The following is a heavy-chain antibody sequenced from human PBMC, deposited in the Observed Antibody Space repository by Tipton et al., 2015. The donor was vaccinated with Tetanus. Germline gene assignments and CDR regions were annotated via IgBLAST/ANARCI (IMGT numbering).Heavy chain of an antibody. D-gene: IGHD3-10*01. J-gene: IGHJ6*02. V-gene: IGHV3-30*19. Sequence: SGFTFSSYGMHWVRQAPGKGLEWVAVIANDGSNKYYADSVKGGFTISRDNSENTLNLQMNSLRAEETVVYYCAKNFRKGYSYGSGENSGRAVWGQGTTVPVS. CDR2: IANDGSNK. CDR3: AKNFRKGYSYGSGENSGRAV. CDR1: GFTFSSYG.